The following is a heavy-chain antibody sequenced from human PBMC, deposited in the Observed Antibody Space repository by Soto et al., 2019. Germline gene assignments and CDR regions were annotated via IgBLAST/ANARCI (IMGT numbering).Heavy chain of an antibody. Sequence: QVQLVQSGAEMKKPGSSVKVSCQSSGGTFNTYAMNWVRQAPGQGPEWMGDISPMFGAATYAPKFQGRVTITADESTGTSYMQLSSLTSEDTALYFCAREVQVHTPAFVYWGQGTVVTVSS. V-gene: IGHV1-69*19. CDR3: AREVQVHTPAFVY. J-gene: IGHJ4*02. D-gene: IGHD3-10*01. CDR2: ISPMFGAA. CDR1: GGTFNTYA.